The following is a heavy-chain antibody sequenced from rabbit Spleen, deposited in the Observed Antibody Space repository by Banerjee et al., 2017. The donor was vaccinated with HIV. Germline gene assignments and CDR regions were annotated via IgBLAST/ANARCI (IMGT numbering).Heavy chain of an antibody. CDR1: GFDFSNYG. J-gene: IGHJ4*01. CDR2: IDPIFGSA. V-gene: IGHV1S7*01. Sequence: QSLEESGGGLVQPGGSLKLSCKASGFDFSNYGVTWVRQAPGKGLEWIGYIDPIFGSAYYASWVNGRFSISRENTQNTVSLQLNSLTAADTATYFCAKDLIDTASLHLWGQGTLVTVS. CDR3: AKDLIDTASLHL. D-gene: IGHD3-1*01.